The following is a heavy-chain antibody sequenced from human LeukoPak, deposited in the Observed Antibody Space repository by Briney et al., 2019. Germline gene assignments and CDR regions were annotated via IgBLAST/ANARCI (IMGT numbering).Heavy chain of an antibody. CDR2: IIPIFGTA. CDR1: GYTFTSYG. J-gene: IGHJ4*02. Sequence: SVKVSCKASGYTFTSYGISWVRRAPGQGLEWMGGIIPIFGTANYAQKFQGRVTITADESTSTAYMELSSLRSEDTAVYYCARGTRWLSQSRRYFDYWGQGTLVTVSS. CDR3: ARGTRWLSQSRRYFDY. V-gene: IGHV1-69*13. D-gene: IGHD5-24*01.